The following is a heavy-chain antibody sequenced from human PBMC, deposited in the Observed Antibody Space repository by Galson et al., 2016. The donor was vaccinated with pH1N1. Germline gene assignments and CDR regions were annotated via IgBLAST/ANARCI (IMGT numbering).Heavy chain of an antibody. CDR1: GFSLSTDGMC. CDR2: IDWDDDK. J-gene: IGHJ4*02. Sequence: PALVKPTQTLTLTCTFSGFSLSTDGMCVTWVRQPPGKALEWLAVIDWDDDKHYTSSLMTRLTISKDTSKNQVVLTMTTMDPVDTGTYHCARKRNSQAGSFDYWGQVIPVTVSS. CDR3: ARKRNSQAGSFDY. V-gene: IGHV2-70*19.